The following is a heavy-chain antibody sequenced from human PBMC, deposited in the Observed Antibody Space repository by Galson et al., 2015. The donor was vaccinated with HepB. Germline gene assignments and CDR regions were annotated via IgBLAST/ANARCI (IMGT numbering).Heavy chain of an antibody. Sequence: SCKASGFTFTSSAMQWVRQARGQRLEWIGWIVVGSGSTNYAQKFQERVTITRDMSTSTAYMELSSLRSEDTAVYYCAADRGQSPLYYYYGMDVWGQGTTVTVSS. D-gene: IGHD1-26*01. CDR2: IVVGSGST. V-gene: IGHV1-58*02. CDR1: GFTFTSSA. CDR3: AADRGQSPLYYYYGMDV. J-gene: IGHJ6*02.